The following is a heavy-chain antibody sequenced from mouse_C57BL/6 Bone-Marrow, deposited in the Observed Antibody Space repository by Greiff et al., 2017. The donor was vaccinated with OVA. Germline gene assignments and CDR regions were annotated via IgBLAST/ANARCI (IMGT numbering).Heavy chain of an antibody. CDR2: LWSGGST. CDR1: GFSLTSYG. CDR3: ARKGRLLRYAMDY. D-gene: IGHD1-1*01. V-gene: IGHV2-2*01. J-gene: IGHJ4*01. Sequence: VKLMESGPGLVQPSQSLSITCTVSGFSLTSYGVHWVRQSPGKGLEWLGVLWSGGSTDYNAAFISRLSISKDNSKSQVFFKMNSLQADDTAIYYCARKGRLLRYAMDYWGQGTSVTVSS.